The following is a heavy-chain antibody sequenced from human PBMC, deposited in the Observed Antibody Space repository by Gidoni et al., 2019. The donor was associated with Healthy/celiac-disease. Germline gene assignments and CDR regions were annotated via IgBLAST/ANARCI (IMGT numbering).Heavy chain of an antibody. D-gene: IGHD3-3*01. CDR1: GGSFNSGGYC. Sequence: QLQLQESGSGLLKPSQTLSLTCTVPGGSFNSGGYCWNWIRQSPGKGLEWIGNIYHSGTTYYNPSLKSRVTISLDRSKNHFSLMLTSVTAPDTAVYYCARAKIRGGYDFGKAFDIWGQGTMVIVSS. J-gene: IGHJ3*02. CDR2: IYHSGTT. V-gene: IGHV4-30-2*06. CDR3: ARAKIRGGYDFGKAFDI.